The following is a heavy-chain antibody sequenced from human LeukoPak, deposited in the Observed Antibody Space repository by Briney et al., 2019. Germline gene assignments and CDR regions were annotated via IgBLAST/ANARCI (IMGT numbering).Heavy chain of an antibody. CDR2: KKQNGSEK. CDR1: KFTLRNYW. Sequence: GGALRPSCAASKFTLRNYWLSWVRPAPGEGLGWVANKKQNGSEKYYVDSVKGRFTITRDHAQTSLYLQKNSPGDEDTAVYYLSVLTGYWGQGTLVTVSS. J-gene: IGHJ4*02. V-gene: IGHV3-7*01. CDR3: SVLTGY. D-gene: IGHD3-16*01.